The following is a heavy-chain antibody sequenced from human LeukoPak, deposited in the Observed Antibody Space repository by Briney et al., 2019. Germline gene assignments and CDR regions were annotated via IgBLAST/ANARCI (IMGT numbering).Heavy chain of an antibody. CDR2: ISWNSGSI. J-gene: IGHJ4*02. V-gene: IGHV3-9*01. CDR1: GSTFDDYA. CDR3: AKQSGVTEGKDFDY. Sequence: GGSLRLSCAASGSTFDDYAMHWVRQAPGKGLEWVSGISWNSGSIGYADSVKGRFTISRDNAKNSLYLQMNSLRAEDTALYYCAKQSGVTEGKDFDYWGQGTLVTVSS. D-gene: IGHD2-21*02.